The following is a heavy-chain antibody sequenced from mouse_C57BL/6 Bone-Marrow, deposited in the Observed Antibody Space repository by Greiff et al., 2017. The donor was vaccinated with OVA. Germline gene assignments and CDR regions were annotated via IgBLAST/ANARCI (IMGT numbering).Heavy chain of an antibody. CDR3: ARLYGSSGAY. CDR2: ISSGGSYT. D-gene: IGHD1-1*01. Sequence: EVMLVESGGDLVKPGGSLKLSCAASGFTFSSYGMSWVRQTPDKRLEWVATISSGGSYTYYPDSVKGRFTISRDNAKNTLYLQMSSLKSEDTAMYYCARLYGSSGAYWGQGTLVTVSA. CDR1: GFTFSSYG. J-gene: IGHJ3*01. V-gene: IGHV5-6*01.